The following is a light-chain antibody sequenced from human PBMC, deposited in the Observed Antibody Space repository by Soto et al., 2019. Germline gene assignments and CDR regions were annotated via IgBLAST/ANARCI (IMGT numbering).Light chain of an antibody. J-gene: IGKJ5*01. CDR2: DAS. CDR1: QTVSSY. V-gene: IGKV3-11*01. Sequence: EIVLTQSPATLSLSPGERATLSCRASQTVSSYLLWYQQKRGQAPRLLIYDASNRATGFPARFSGSGSGTDFTLTISSLEPEDFAVYYCQHRMNWPLTFGQGTRLEIK. CDR3: QHRMNWPLT.